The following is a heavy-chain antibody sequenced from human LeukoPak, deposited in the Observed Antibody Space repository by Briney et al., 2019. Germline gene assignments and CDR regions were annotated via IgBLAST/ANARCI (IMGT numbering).Heavy chain of an antibody. CDR3: ARVDYYYYMDV. CDR1: GFTFSSYS. V-gene: IGHV3-21*01. D-gene: IGHD2-15*01. J-gene: IGHJ6*03. Sequence: GGSLRLSCAASGFTFSSYSMNWVRQAPGKGLEWVSSISSSSYIYYADSVKGRFTISRDNSKNTLYLQMNSLRAEDTAVYYCARVDYYYYMDVWGKGTTVTISS. CDR2: ISSSSYI.